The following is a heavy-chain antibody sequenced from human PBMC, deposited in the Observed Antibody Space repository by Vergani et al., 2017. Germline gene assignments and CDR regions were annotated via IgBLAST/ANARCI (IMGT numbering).Heavy chain of an antibody. CDR3: SRLRGTNGYYFIDAFDI. CDR2: VYHTGTF. D-gene: IGHD3-22*01. Sequence: QVQLQESAPGLVKPSETLSLSCAVSGYFLTSGHYWGWIRQPPGKGLEWIGSVYHTGTFYYNPSLKSRVAISLDTSKNQFSLNLTSVTAADTAGYYCSRLRGTNGYYFIDAFDIWRQGTMVTVSS. J-gene: IGHJ3*02. CDR1: GYFLTSGHY. V-gene: IGHV4-38-2*01.